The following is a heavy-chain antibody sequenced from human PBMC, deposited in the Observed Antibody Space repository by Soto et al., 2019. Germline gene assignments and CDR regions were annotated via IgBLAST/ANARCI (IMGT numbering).Heavy chain of an antibody. D-gene: IGHD3-16*01. CDR1: GYTFTNFG. CDR3: VRGGTPIDY. J-gene: IGHJ4*02. V-gene: IGHV1-18*01. Sequence: QVQLVQSGAEVKKPGASVKVSCKASGYTFTNFGISWVRQAPGQGLEWMGWISAYNGITTYAQNCQGRVTMTTDTSTSPASMELRSPRSDDTAVYYCVRGGTPIDYWGQGTLVTVSS. CDR2: ISAYNGIT.